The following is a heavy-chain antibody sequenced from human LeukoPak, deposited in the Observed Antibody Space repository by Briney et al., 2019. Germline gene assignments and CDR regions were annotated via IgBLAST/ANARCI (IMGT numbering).Heavy chain of an antibody. CDR3: ARGGDYDVLTGYHYYFDY. V-gene: IGHV4-61*09. D-gene: IGHD3-9*01. CDR1: SGPISSGSSY. J-gene: IGHJ4*02. Sequence: SDTLSLTCSVSSGPISSGSSYWNWIRQPAGKGLQWIGHIYTSGSTHYNPSLKSRATISADTSKNQFSLNLSSVTAADTAVYFCARGGDYDVLTGYHYYFDYWGQGTLVTVSS. CDR2: IYTSGST.